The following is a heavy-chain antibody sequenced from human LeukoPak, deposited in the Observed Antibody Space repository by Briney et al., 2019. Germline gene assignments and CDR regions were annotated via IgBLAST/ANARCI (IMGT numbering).Heavy chain of an antibody. V-gene: IGHV6-1*01. Sequence: SQTLSLTCAISGDTVSSNSAAWNWIRQSASRGLEWLVRTYYRSKWYNDYAGSVKSRITINPDTSKNQFSLQLNSETPEDTAVYYCARARWPELGESYFDYWGQGTLVTVSS. CDR3: ARARWPELGESYFDY. D-gene: IGHD6-13*01. J-gene: IGHJ4*02. CDR1: GDTVSSNSAA. CDR2: TYYRSKWYN.